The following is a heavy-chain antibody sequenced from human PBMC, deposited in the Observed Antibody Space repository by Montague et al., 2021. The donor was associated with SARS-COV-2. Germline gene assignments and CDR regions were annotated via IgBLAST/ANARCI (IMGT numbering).Heavy chain of an antibody. D-gene: IGHD3-3*01. CDR1: GGSISSYY. Sequence: SETLSLTCTVSGGSISSYYWSWIRQPPGKGLEWIGYIYYSGSTNYNPSLKSRVTISVDTSKNQFSLKLSSVTAADTAVYYCARQVPYFWSGIDYWGQGTLVTVSS. CDR2: IYYSGST. V-gene: IGHV4-59*08. CDR3: ARQVPYFWSGIDY. J-gene: IGHJ4*02.